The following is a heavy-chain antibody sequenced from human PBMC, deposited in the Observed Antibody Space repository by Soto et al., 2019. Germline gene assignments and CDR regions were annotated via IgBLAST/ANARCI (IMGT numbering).Heavy chain of an antibody. D-gene: IGHD4-17*01. CDR1: GGSISSYY. CDR3: ARHPTVTEYYFDY. J-gene: IGHJ4*02. V-gene: IGHV4-59*08. CDR2: IYYIGST. Sequence: QVQLQESGPGLVKPSETLSLTCTVSGGSISSYYWSWIRQPPGKGLEWIGYIYYIGSTNYNPSLKSLHTLSVDTSKNQFSLKLSSVTDADTAVYYCARHPTVTEYYFDYWGQGTLVTVSS.